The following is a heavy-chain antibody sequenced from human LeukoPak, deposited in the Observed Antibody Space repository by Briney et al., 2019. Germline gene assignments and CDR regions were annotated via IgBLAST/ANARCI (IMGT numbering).Heavy chain of an antibody. CDR2: ISSSSSTI. CDR3: ARETPDFDS. J-gene: IGHJ5*01. CDR1: GFTFSTYS. Sequence: GGSLRLSCAASGFTFSTYSMNWVRQAPGKGLEWVSYISSSSSTIYYADSVKGRLTISRDNAKSSLYLQMNGLRDEDTAVYYCARETPDFDSWGQGTLVTVSS. V-gene: IGHV3-48*02.